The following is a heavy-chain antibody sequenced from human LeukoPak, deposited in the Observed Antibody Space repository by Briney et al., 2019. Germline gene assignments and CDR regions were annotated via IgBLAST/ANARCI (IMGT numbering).Heavy chain of an antibody. D-gene: IGHD6-13*01. CDR1: GGSISSYY. Sequence: SETLSLTCTVSGGSISSYYWSWIRPPAGKGLECIGRIYTSGSTNYNPSLKSRVTMSVDTSKNQFSLKLSSVTAADTAVYYCARESGIAAAGTAYYYYGMDVWGQGTTVTVSS. CDR3: ARESGIAAAGTAYYYYGMDV. CDR2: IYTSGST. V-gene: IGHV4-4*07. J-gene: IGHJ6*02.